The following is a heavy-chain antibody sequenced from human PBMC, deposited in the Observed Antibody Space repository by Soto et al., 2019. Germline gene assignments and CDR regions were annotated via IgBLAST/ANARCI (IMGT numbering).Heavy chain of an antibody. CDR1: GYTFTSYG. Sequence: QVQLVQSGAEVKKPGASVKVSCKASGYTFTSYGISWVRQAPGQGLEWMGWISAYNGNTNYAQKFQGRVTITADESTSTAYMELSSLRSEDTAVYYCALRSGTYYFDYWGQGTLVTVSS. D-gene: IGHD3-3*01. CDR3: ALRSGTYYFDY. J-gene: IGHJ4*02. CDR2: ISAYNGNT. V-gene: IGHV1-18*04.